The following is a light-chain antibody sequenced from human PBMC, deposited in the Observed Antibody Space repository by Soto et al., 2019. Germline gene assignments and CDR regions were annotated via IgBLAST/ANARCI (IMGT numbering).Light chain of an antibody. CDR2: SNN. J-gene: IGLJ1*01. CDR3: AAWDDSLNGYV. CDR1: SSNIGSNT. V-gene: IGLV1-44*01. Sequence: QYVLTQPPSASGTPGQRVTISCSGSSSNIGSNTVNWYQQLPGTAPKLLIYSNNQRPSGVPDRFSGSKSGTSASLASSGLQSEDEADYYCAAWDDSLNGYVFGAGTKLTVL.